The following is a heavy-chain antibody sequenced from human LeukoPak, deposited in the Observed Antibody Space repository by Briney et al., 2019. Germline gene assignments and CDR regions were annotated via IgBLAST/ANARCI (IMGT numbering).Heavy chain of an antibody. D-gene: IGHD3-22*01. CDR1: GFTFSIYW. J-gene: IGHJ4*02. Sequence: GGSLRLSCAASGFTFSIYWMSWVRQAPGKGLEWVANIKEDGSEKNYVDSVKGRFTISRDNAKNLLYLQINSLRAEDTAVYYCAKAVGGGYYYDSSGRTFDYWGQGTLVTVSS. V-gene: IGHV3-7*03. CDR3: AKAVGGGYYYDSSGRTFDY. CDR2: IKEDGSEK.